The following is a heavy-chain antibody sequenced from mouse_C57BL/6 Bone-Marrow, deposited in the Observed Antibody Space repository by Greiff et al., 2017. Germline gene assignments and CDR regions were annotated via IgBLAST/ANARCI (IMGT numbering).Heavy chain of an antibody. CDR3: AVPIYYDFYWYFDV. J-gene: IGHJ1*03. D-gene: IGHD2-4*01. V-gene: IGHV1-69*01. Sequence: QVQLQQPGAELVMPGASVKLSCKASGYTFTSYWMHWVKQRPGQGLEWIGEIDPSDSYTNYNQKFKGKSTLTVDKSSSTAYMQLSSLTSEDSAVYYCAVPIYYDFYWYFDVWGTGTTVTVSS. CDR2: IDPSDSYT. CDR1: GYTFTSYW.